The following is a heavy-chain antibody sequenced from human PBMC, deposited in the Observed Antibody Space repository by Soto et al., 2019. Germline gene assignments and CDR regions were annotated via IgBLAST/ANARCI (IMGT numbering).Heavy chain of an antibody. V-gene: IGHV3-74*01. CDR2: LDNDGTNT. D-gene: IGHD3-16*01. CDR1: GFTFSTYW. Sequence: VGSLRLSCAASGFTFSTYWMHWVRQAPGKGLVWVSRLDNDGTNTRYADSVKGRFTVSRDNGKNTVYLQMDSLRAEDTAVYYCARDGGTYFDYWGQGTLVTVSS. J-gene: IGHJ4*02. CDR3: ARDGGTYFDY.